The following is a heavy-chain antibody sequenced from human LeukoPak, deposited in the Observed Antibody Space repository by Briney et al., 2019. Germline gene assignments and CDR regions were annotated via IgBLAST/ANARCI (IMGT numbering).Heavy chain of an antibody. CDR2: ISSSSSYI. V-gene: IGHV3-21*01. D-gene: IGHD4-17*01. CDR3: ARDDYGGIDY. CDR1: GFTFSSYA. J-gene: IGHJ4*02. Sequence: GGSLRLSCAASGFTFSSYAMSWVRQAPGKGLEWVSSISSSSSYIYYADSVKGRFTISRDNAKNSLYLQMNSLRAEDTAVYYCARDDYGGIDYWGQGTLVTVSS.